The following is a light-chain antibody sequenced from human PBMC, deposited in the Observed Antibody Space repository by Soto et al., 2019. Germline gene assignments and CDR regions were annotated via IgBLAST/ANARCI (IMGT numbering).Light chain of an antibody. Sequence: EIVLTQSPGTLSLSPGERATLSCRASQSVSSNSLAWYLQKPGQAPRLLIYSASSRATDIPDRFSGSGSGTDFTLTISRLEPEDFAVYYCQLYGTSPMFTFGRGTRLEIK. V-gene: IGKV3-20*01. CDR3: QLYGTSPMFT. CDR1: QSVSSNS. J-gene: IGKJ2*01. CDR2: SAS.